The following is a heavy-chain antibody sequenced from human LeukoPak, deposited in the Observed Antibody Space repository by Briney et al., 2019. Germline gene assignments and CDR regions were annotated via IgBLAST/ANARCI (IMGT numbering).Heavy chain of an antibody. CDR2: LYYSGST. J-gene: IGHJ4*02. CDR3: ARHVGHTALDY. V-gene: IGHV4-39*01. D-gene: IGHD5-18*01. CDR1: GVPISSSSYY. Sequence: SETLSLTCTVSGVPISSSSYYWGWIRQPPGRGLEWIGSLYYSGSTYYNPSLNGRFTISVETSKNQFSLRLSSVTAADRAVYYCARHVGHTALDYWGQGSQVTVSS.